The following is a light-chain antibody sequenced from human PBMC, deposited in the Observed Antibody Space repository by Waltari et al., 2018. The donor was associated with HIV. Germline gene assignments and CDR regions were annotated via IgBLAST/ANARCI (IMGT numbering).Light chain of an antibody. J-gene: IGKJ2*01. V-gene: IGKV1-39*01. CDR1: QSISSY. Sequence: DIPITQSPPSLSASVGDLAPFTCRASQSISSYLNWYQQKPGKAPKLLIYAASSLQSGDPSRFSGSGSGTDFTLTISSLQPEDFATYHCQQSYSTPRTFGQGTKLEIK. CDR2: AAS. CDR3: QQSYSTPRT.